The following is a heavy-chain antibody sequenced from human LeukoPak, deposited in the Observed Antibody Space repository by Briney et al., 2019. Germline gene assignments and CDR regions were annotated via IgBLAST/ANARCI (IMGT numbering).Heavy chain of an antibody. V-gene: IGHV4-59*01. CDR1: GGSISSYY. CDR3: ARSHSSGWPGGPGGGYYFDY. D-gene: IGHD6-19*01. J-gene: IGHJ4*02. CDR2: IYYSGST. Sequence: SETLSLTCTVSGGSISSYYWSWIRQPPGKGLEWIGYIYYSGSTNYNPSLKSRVTISVDTSKNQFSLKLSSVTAADTAVYYCARSHSSGWPGGPGGGYYFDYWGQGTLVTVSS.